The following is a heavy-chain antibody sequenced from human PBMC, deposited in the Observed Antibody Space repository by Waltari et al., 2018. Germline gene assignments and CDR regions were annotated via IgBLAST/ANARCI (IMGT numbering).Heavy chain of an antibody. V-gene: IGHV4-34*01. CDR1: GGSFSGYY. CDR3: ARHDSGWHYFDY. CDR2: INHSGST. J-gene: IGHJ4*02. D-gene: IGHD5-12*01. Sequence: QVQLQQWGAGLFKPSETLSLTCAVYGGSFSGYYWSWIRQPPGKGLEWIGEINHSGSTNYNPSLKSRVTISVDTSKNQFSLKLSSVTAADTAVYYCARHDSGWHYFDYWGQGTLVTVSS.